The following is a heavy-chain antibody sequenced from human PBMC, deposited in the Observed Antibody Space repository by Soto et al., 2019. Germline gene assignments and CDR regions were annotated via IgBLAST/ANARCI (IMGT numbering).Heavy chain of an antibody. CDR2: IYYSACA. D-gene: IGHD2-2*01. CDR3: AAVVPAQYVFPSYYMEV. CDR1: GASISSYH. V-gene: IGHV4-59*01. J-gene: IGHJ6*03. Sequence: QVQLQESGPGLVKPSETLSLTCTVSGASISSYHWSWIRQTPGKGLGRIGYIYYSACANYNPSLKTRATLSVDTPKNQVSLKLSSVTAADTGVYYCAAVVPAQYVFPSYYMEVWGKGTTVTVSS.